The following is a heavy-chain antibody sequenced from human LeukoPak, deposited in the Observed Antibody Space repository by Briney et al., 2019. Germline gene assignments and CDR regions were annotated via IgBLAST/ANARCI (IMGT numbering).Heavy chain of an antibody. D-gene: IGHD3-10*01. CDR2: IYSGGST. V-gene: IGHV3-53*01. CDR3: ARDRSASSGRMDMDV. CDR1: GFTLSSYW. J-gene: IGHJ6*03. Sequence: GGSLRLSCAASGFTLSSYWMSWVRQAPGKGLEWVSVIYSGGSTYYADSVKGRFTISRDNSKNTLYLQMNSLRAEDTAVYYCARDRSASSGRMDMDVWGKGTTVTISS.